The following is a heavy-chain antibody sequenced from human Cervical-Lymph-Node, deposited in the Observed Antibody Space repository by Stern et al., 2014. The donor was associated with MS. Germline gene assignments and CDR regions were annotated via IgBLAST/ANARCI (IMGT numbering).Heavy chain of an antibody. J-gene: IGHJ4*02. CDR3: ARGYSSSSDY. CDR2: IWYDGSNK. D-gene: IGHD6-6*01. V-gene: IGHV3-33*01. CDR1: GFTFSSYG. Sequence: VPLEESGGGVVQPGRSLRLSCAASGFTFSSYGIHWVRQAPGKGLEWVAVIWYDGSNKYYADSVKGRFTISRDNSKNTLYLQMNSLRAEDTAVYYCARGYSSSSDYWGQGTLVTVSS.